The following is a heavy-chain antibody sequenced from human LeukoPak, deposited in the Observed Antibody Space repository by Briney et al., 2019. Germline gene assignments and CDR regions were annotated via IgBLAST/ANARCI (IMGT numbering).Heavy chain of an antibody. CDR3: ARGANWGSPDY. V-gene: IGHV4-59*01. CDR2: IYYSGTT. J-gene: IGHJ4*02. CDR1: GGSISSDY. D-gene: IGHD7-27*01. Sequence: SETLSLTCTVSGGSISSDYWSWIRQSPGKGLEWIGYIYYSGTTSYNPSLRSRVTISLDTSKNQFSLKLSSVTAADTAVYYCARGANWGSPDYWGQGTLVTVSS.